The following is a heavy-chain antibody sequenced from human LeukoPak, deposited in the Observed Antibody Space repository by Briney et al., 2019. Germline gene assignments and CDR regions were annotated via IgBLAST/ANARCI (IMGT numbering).Heavy chain of an antibody. J-gene: IGHJ5*02. V-gene: IGHV3-74*01. Sequence: GGSLRLSCAASGFTFSSYWMHWVRQAPGKGLVWVSRINTDGSSTSYADSVKGRFTISRDNAKNTLYLQMNSLRAEDTAVYYCARVDQFIAAADNWFDPWGQGTLVTVSS. CDR2: INTDGSST. CDR3: ARVDQFIAAADNWFDP. CDR1: GFTFSSYW. D-gene: IGHD6-13*01.